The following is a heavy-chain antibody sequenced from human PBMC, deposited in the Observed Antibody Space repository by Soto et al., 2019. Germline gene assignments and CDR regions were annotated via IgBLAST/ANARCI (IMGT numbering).Heavy chain of an antibody. CDR3: ARGITGTMTYYYGLDV. CDR2: LIPIFGTA. J-gene: IGHJ6*02. Sequence: QVQLVQSGAEVKKPGSSMKVSCKASGGTFSSYAISWVRQAPGQGLEWMGGLIPIFGTADYAQKFHGRVTITADESTSTAYMELSSLRSEDTAVYYCARGITGTMTYYYGLDVWGQGTTVTVSS. CDR1: GGTFSSYA. V-gene: IGHV1-69*12. D-gene: IGHD1-20*01.